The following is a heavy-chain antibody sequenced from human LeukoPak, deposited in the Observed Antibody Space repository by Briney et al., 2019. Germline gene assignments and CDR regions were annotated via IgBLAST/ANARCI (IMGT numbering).Heavy chain of an antibody. CDR2: IRGDENEI. CDR1: GFTFDDYA. CDR3: ARGHVPGSTRHWDF. D-gene: IGHD3-10*01. V-gene: IGHV3-74*01. Sequence: GGSLRLSCAASGFTFDDYAMHWVRQVPGKGLVWVARIRGDENEIDYADSVKGRFTISRDNAKNTLYLQMNSLRVEDTAVYFCARGHVPGSTRHWDFWGQGTLVTVSS. J-gene: IGHJ4*02.